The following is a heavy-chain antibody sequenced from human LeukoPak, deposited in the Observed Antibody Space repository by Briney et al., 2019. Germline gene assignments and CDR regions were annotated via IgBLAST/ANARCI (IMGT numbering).Heavy chain of an antibody. Sequence: GGSLRLSCAASGFTFSNAWMSWVRQAPGKGLEWVGRIESKTDGGTTDYAAPVKGRFTISRDDSKNTLYLQMNSLRAEDTAVYYCARGRCSGGSCYDYYGMDVWGQGTTVTVSS. J-gene: IGHJ6*02. D-gene: IGHD2-15*01. CDR2: IESKTDGGTT. CDR1: GFTFSNAW. V-gene: IGHV3-15*04. CDR3: ARGRCSGGSCYDYYGMDV.